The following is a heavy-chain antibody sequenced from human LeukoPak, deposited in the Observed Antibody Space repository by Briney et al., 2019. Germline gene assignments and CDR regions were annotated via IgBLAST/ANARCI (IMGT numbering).Heavy chain of an antibody. J-gene: IGHJ4*02. D-gene: IGHD6-19*01. CDR3: ARVRYGSGWYFDY. Sequence: GESLKISCKGSGYSSTSYWIGWVRQMPGKGLEWMGVIYPGDSDTRYSPSFQGQVTISADKSISTAYLQWSSLKASDTAMYYCARVRYGSGWYFDYWGQGTLVTVSS. CDR2: IYPGDSDT. V-gene: IGHV5-51*01. CDR1: GYSSTSYW.